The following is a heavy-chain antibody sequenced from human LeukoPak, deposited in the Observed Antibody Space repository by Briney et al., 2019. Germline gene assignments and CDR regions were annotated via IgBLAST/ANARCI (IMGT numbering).Heavy chain of an antibody. D-gene: IGHD6-13*01. CDR3: TRAFASGWYDAFDI. Sequence: PSETLSLTCTVSGGSISTYYWSWTRQPPGKGLEWIGHISYSGSPNYSPSLKSRVTISVDTSKNQFSLKLSSVTAADTAVYYCTRAFASGWYDAFDIWGQGTMVTVSS. CDR2: ISYSGSP. J-gene: IGHJ3*02. CDR1: GGSISTYY. V-gene: IGHV4-59*12.